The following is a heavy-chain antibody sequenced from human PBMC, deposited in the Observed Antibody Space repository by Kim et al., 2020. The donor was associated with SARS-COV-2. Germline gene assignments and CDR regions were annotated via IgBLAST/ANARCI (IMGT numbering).Heavy chain of an antibody. V-gene: IGHV4-34*01. D-gene: IGHD6-6*01. CDR2: INHSGST. Sequence: SETLSLTCAVYGGSFSGYYWSWIRQPPGKGLEWIGEINHSGSTNYNPSLKSRVTISVDTSKNQFSLKLSSVTAADTAVYYCARDRPRYSSSRVGYYYYGMDVWGQGTTVTVSS. CDR1: GGSFSGYY. J-gene: IGHJ6*02. CDR3: ARDRPRYSSSRVGYYYYGMDV.